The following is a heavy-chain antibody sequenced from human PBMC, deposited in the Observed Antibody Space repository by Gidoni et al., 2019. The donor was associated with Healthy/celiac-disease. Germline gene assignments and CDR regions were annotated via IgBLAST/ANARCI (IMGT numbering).Heavy chain of an antibody. D-gene: IGHD3-3*01. Sequence: QVQLVQSGAEVKKPGASVKVSCRASGDTLSGDFVHWVRQAPGQGLEGMGGINHDGGDTNYAQKFQGRISLTTDKSINTAYMELTRLRSDDTAQYYCARIQNFWSKSKDADSWGQGTMVTVSS. V-gene: IGHV1-2*02. CDR2: INHDGGDT. J-gene: IGHJ4*02. CDR1: GDTLSGDF. CDR3: ARIQNFWSKSKDADS.